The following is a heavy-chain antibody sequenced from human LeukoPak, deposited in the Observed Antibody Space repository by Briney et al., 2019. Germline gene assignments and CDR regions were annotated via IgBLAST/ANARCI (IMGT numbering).Heavy chain of an antibody. CDR3: ARGRPSYSFGYNSFDP. Sequence: SGTLSLTCAVSGVSFSGYYWSWIRQPPGKGLEWIGEINHSGSTHYTPSLKSRVTISVDTSKNTFSLKLCSLTAAHTAVYYCARGRPSYSFGYNSFDPWGQGTLVTVS. J-gene: IGHJ5*02. CDR2: INHSGST. D-gene: IGHD1-26*01. CDR1: GVSFSGYY. V-gene: IGHV4-34*01.